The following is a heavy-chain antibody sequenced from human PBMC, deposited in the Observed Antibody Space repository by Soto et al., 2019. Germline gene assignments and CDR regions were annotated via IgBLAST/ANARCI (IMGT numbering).Heavy chain of an antibody. D-gene: IGHD6-19*01. Sequence: GGSLRLSCAASGFTFDDYAMHWVRQAPGKGLEWVSGISWNSGSIGYADSVKGRFTISRDNAKNSLYLQMNSLRAEDTALYYCAAGMGVIAVAHYFDYWGQGTLVTVSS. CDR3: AAGMGVIAVAHYFDY. CDR1: GFTFDDYA. J-gene: IGHJ4*02. CDR2: ISWNSGSI. V-gene: IGHV3-9*01.